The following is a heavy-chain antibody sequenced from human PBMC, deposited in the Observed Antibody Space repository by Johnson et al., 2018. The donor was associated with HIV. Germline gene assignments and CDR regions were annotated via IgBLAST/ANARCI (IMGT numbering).Heavy chain of an antibody. J-gene: IGHJ3*02. Sequence: QMQLVESGGGLVQSGGSPRLSCAVSGFTFSSYWMSWVRQAPGKGLEWVALISYDGSNKYYADSVKGRFTISRDKSKNTLYLQINSLGAEDTAVYYCARVEGGSSSNAFDIWGQGTMVTVSS. CDR1: GFTFSSYW. D-gene: IGHD6-13*01. CDR3: ARVEGGSSSNAFDI. V-gene: IGHV3-30*19. CDR2: ISYDGSNK.